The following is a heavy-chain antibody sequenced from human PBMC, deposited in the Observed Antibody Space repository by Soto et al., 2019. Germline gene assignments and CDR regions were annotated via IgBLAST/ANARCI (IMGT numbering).Heavy chain of an antibody. J-gene: IGHJ4*02. CDR3: ARDSSGWPTPDYFDY. Sequence: SETLSLTCTVSGGSISSYYWSWIRQPPGKGLEWIGYIYYSGSTNYNPSLKSRVTISVDTSKNQFSLKLSSVTAADTAVYYCARDSSGWPTPDYFDYWGQGTLVTVSS. CDR1: GGSISSYY. V-gene: IGHV4-59*01. D-gene: IGHD6-19*01. CDR2: IYYSGST.